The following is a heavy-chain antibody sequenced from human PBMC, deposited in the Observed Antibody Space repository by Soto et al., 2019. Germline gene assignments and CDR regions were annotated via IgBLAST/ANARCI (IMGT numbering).Heavy chain of an antibody. CDR3: ARVPYCGGDCYLTSDY. CDR2: ISSSSSYT. J-gene: IGHJ4*02. Sequence: GGSLRLSCAASGFTFSDYYMSWIRQAPGKGLEWVSYISSSSSYTNYADSVKGRFTISRDNAKNSLYLQMNSLRAEDTAVYYCARVPYCGGDCYLTSDYWGQGTLVTVSS. CDR1: GFTFSDYY. D-gene: IGHD2-21*02. V-gene: IGHV3-11*06.